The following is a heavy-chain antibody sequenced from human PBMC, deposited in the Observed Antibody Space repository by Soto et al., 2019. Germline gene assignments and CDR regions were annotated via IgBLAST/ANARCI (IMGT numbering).Heavy chain of an antibody. V-gene: IGHV1-69*01. J-gene: IGHJ5*02. CDR3: ARDVTKVTTGGSWFAT. Sequence: QVQLVQSGAEVKKPGSSVKVSCKASGGTFSSYAISWVRQAPGQGLEWMGGIIPIFGTANYAQKSHGRAPITGDESKSGGYMEVISVGTDDKAVFYCARDVTKVTTGGSWFATWSQGTLVTDSS. CDR1: GGTFSSYA. CDR2: IIPIFGTA. D-gene: IGHD4-17*01.